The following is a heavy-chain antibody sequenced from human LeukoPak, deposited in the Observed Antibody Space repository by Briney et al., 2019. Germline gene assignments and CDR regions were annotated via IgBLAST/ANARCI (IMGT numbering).Heavy chain of an antibody. J-gene: IGHJ4*02. CDR3: AKDRWYLDY. V-gene: IGHV3-23*01. CDR1: GFTFSSYA. CDR2: ISGSGGIT. Sequence: GGSLRLSCAASGFTFSSYAMTWVRQAPGKGLEWVSLISGSGGITYYADSVKGRFTISRDNSKNTLYLQMNSLRAEDTAVYYCAKDRWYLDYWGQGTLVTVSS. D-gene: IGHD4-23*01.